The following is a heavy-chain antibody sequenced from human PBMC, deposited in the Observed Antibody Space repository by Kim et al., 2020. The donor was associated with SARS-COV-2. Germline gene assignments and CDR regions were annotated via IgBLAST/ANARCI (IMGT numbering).Heavy chain of an antibody. CDR1: GGSISSYY. D-gene: IGHD1-26*01. Sequence: SETLSLTCTVSGGSISSYYWSWIRQPPGKGLEWIGYIYYSGSTNYNPSLKSRVTISVDTSKNQFSLKLSSVTAADTAVYYCARHGRVGATSYYYYGMDVWGQGTTVTVSS. CDR3: ARHGRVGATSYYYYGMDV. J-gene: IGHJ6*02. CDR2: IYYSGST. V-gene: IGHV4-59*08.